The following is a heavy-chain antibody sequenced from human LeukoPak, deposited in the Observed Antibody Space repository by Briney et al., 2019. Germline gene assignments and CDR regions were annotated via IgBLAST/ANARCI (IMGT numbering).Heavy chain of an antibody. CDR3: ARALGPHDWYDY. CDR2: IYSSGST. J-gene: IGHJ4*02. CDR1: GFTVSNNY. V-gene: IGHV3-66*01. Sequence: PGGSLRLSCAASGFTVSNNYMRWVRQAAGKGVEWVSLIYSSGSTYYADSVKCTFIISRDNSKNTLYLQMNSLRAEHTAVYYCARALGPHDWYDYWGQGTLVTVSS. D-gene: IGHD3-3*01.